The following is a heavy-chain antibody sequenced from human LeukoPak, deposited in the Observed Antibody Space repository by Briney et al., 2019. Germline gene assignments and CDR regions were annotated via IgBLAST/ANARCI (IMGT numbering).Heavy chain of an antibody. J-gene: IGHJ4*02. V-gene: IGHV3-7*01. D-gene: IGHD5-18*01. CDR1: GFTFSSYW. Sequence: GGSLRLSCAASGFTFSSYWMSWVRQAPGKGLEWVANIKQDGSEKYYVDSVKGRFTISRDNAKNSLYLQMNSLRAEDTAVYYCAKDVRGYSYGSYFDYWGQGTLVTVSS. CDR2: IKQDGSEK. CDR3: AKDVRGYSYGSYFDY.